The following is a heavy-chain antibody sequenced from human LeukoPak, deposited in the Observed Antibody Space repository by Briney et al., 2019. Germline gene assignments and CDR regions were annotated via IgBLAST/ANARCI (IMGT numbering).Heavy chain of an antibody. CDR1: GGSISSGSYY. V-gene: IGHV4-61*02. D-gene: IGHD3-9*01. CDR3: ARDNVLRYFDWFDPKFDY. Sequence: PSQTLSLTCTVSGGSISSGSYYWSWIRQPAGKGLEWIGRIYSSGSTNYNPSLKSRVTISLDTSKNQFSLKLSSVTAADTAVYYCARDNVLRYFDWFDPKFDYWGQGTLVTVSS. CDR2: IYSSGST. J-gene: IGHJ4*02.